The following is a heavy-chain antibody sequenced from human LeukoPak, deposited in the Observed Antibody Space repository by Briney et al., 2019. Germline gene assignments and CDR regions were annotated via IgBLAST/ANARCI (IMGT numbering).Heavy chain of an antibody. D-gene: IGHD6-13*01. Sequence: VSVKVSCKASGYTFTSYGISWVRQAPGQGLEWMGWISAYNGNTNYAQKLQGRVTMTTDTSTSTAYMELRSLRSDDTAVYYCARGRGIAAAGSSFDYWGQGTLVTVSS. CDR1: GYTFTSYG. J-gene: IGHJ4*02. CDR3: ARGRGIAAAGSSFDY. CDR2: ISAYNGNT. V-gene: IGHV1-18*04.